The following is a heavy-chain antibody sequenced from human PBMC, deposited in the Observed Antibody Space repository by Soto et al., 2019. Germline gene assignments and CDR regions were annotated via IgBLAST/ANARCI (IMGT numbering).Heavy chain of an antibody. CDR3: ARDTITGLFDY. CDR2: INHSGST. V-gene: IGHV4-34*01. J-gene: IGHJ4*02. CDR1: GVSFSGYY. Sequence: SDTLSLTCAVSGVSFSGYYWTWIRQPPGTGLEWIGEINHSGSTNYNPSLKSRVTISVDTSKNQFSLKLTSVTAADTAVYYCARDTITGLFDYWGQGTLVTVSS. D-gene: IGHD2-8*02.